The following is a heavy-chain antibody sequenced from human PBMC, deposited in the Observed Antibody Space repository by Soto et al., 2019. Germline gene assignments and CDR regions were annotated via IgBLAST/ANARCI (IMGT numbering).Heavy chain of an antibody. J-gene: IGHJ4*02. V-gene: IGHV1-69*13. CDR3: SFAPNWTYQRNRY. CDR2: IVPMNGSP. D-gene: IGHD1-7*01. CDR1: GGMFYSSA. Sequence: SVKVSCKASGGMFYSSAINWVRQAPGQGLEWMGGIVPMNGSPKYAQEFLGRVTISADASATTAYMDLSGLKSEDTAVYYCSFAPNWTYQRNRYWGRVTQVTFSS.